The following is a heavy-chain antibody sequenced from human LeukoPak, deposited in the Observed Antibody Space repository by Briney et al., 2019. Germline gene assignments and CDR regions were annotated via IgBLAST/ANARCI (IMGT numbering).Heavy chain of an antibody. CDR1: GGSISSSSYY. J-gene: IGHJ5*02. CDR2: IYYSGST. V-gene: IGHV4-39*01. CDR3: AGERYDSSGYYPAP. D-gene: IGHD3-22*01. Sequence: PSETLSLTCTVSGGSISSSSYYWGWIRQPPGKGLEWIGSIYYSGSTYYNPSLKSRVTISVDTSKNQFSLKLSSVTAADTAVYYCAGERYDSSGYYPAPWGQGTQVTVSS.